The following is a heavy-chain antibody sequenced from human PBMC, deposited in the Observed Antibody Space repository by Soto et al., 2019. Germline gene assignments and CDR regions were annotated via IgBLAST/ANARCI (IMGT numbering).Heavy chain of an antibody. CDR2: FDPEDGET. J-gene: IGHJ6*02. V-gene: IGHV1-24*01. CDR1: GYTLTELS. Sequence: ASVKVSCKVSGYTLTELSMHWVRQAPGKGLEWMGGFDPEDGETIYAQKFQGRVTMTKDTSTDTAYMELSSLRSEDTAVYYCATVFTEYSSSWYRPGYYGMDVWG. CDR3: ATVFTEYSSSWYRPGYYGMDV. D-gene: IGHD6-13*01.